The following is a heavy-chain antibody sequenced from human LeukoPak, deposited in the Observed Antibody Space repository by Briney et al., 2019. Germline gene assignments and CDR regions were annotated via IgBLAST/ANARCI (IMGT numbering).Heavy chain of an antibody. D-gene: IGHD6-13*01. V-gene: IGHV4-34*01. CDR3: ARDRDSSSWYRDAFDI. CDR1: GGSFSGYY. Sequence: SETLSLTCAVYGGSFSGYYWSWLRQPPGKGLEWIGEINHSGSTNYNPSLKSRVTISVDTSKNHFSLKLSSVTAADTAVYYCARDRDSSSWYRDAFDIWGQGTMVTVSS. J-gene: IGHJ3*02. CDR2: INHSGST.